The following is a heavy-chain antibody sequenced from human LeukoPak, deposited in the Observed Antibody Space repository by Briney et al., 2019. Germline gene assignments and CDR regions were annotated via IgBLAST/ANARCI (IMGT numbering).Heavy chain of an antibody. D-gene: IGHD6-13*01. J-gene: IGHJ4*02. CDR3: AIGRGGQQLGDY. V-gene: IGHV5-51*01. CDR1: EYSFPNYC. Sequence: GESLKISCKHSEYSFPNYCIGWVRQMPGKGLEWMGIIYPDDSDTRYSPSFQGQVTISADKSISTAYLQWSSLKASDTAMYYCAIGRGGQQLGDYWGQGTLVIISS. CDR2: IYPDDSDT.